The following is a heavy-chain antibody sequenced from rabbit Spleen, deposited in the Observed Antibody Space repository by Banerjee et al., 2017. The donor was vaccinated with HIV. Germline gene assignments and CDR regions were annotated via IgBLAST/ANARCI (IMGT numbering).Heavy chain of an antibody. D-gene: IGHD2-1*01. Sequence: QLEESAGGLVQLGGSLTLTCTASGFSISSYYMNWVRQAPGKGLEWIGYIDPVFGITYYANWVNGRFSISRENAQNTVFLQMTSLTAADTATYFCVRDKASTHGDYGPYYFDLWGQGTLVTVS. J-gene: IGHJ4*01. V-gene: IGHV1S7*01. CDR2: IDPVFGIT. CDR1: GFSISSYY. CDR3: VRDKASTHGDYGPYYFDL.